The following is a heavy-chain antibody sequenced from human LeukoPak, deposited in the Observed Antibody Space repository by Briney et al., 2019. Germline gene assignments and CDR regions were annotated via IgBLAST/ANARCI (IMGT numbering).Heavy chain of an antibody. CDR3: AREGGHLYHYGMDV. D-gene: IGHD1-26*01. J-gene: IGHJ6*02. CDR1: GFTFSTYT. Sequence: GGSLRLSCTASGFTFSTYTMNWVRQAPGKGLEWVSSISSSGSNIYYADSVRGRFSISRDNARNSLYLQMNSLRAEDTAVYYCAREGGHLYHYGMDVWGQGTTVTVSS. CDR2: ISSSGSNI. V-gene: IGHV3-21*01.